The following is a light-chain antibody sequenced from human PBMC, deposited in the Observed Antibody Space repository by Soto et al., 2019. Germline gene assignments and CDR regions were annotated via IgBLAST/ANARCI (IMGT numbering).Light chain of an antibody. Sequence: TQSPGTLSLSPGKRATLSCRAVQSVTSIYLAWYQQKPGQAPRLLIYGTSFRASGIPDRFRGSGSGTDFTLTISSLEPEDFAVYYCQQRSNWPPILTFGGGTKVEL. CDR3: QQRSNWPPILT. V-gene: IGKV3D-20*02. CDR1: QSVTSIY. CDR2: GTS. J-gene: IGKJ4*01.